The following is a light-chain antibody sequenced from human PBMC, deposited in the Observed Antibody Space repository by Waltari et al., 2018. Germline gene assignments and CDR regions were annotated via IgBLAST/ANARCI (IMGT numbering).Light chain of an antibody. J-gene: IGLJ1*01. CDR3: SSYTSSSSYV. CDR2: EVS. CDR1: SSDVGGYNY. V-gene: IGLV2-14*01. Sequence: QSALTQPASVSGSPGQSLTISCTGTSSDVGGYNYVSWYQQHPGKAPKPMIYEVSNRPSGRSNRFSGSKSGNTASLTISGLQAEDEADYYCSSYTSSSSYVFGTGTKVTVL.